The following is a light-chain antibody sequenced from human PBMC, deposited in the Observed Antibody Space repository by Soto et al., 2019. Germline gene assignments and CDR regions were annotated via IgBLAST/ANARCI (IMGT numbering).Light chain of an antibody. J-gene: IGLJ1*01. CDR3: SSYISSSTLNV. CDR1: SSDVGSYNL. Sequence: QSVLTQPASVSGSPGQSITISCTGTSSDVGSYNLVSWYQQYPGKAPKLMIYEVTQRPSGVSNRFSGSKSGNTASLTISGLQAEDEADYYCSSYISSSTLNVFGTGTKVTVL. CDR2: EVT. V-gene: IGLV2-14*02.